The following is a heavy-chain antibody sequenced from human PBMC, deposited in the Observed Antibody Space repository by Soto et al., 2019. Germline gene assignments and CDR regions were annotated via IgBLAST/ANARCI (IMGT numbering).Heavy chain of an antibody. CDR1: GFTFSSYS. D-gene: IGHD1-26*01. J-gene: IGHJ5*02. V-gene: IGHV3-21*01. CDR3: ARGRRDGHNWEAYNWFDP. Sequence: EVQLVESGGGLVKPGGSLRLSCEASGFTFSSYSMNWVRQAPGKGLEWVSSISSSSSYIYYADSVKGRFTISRDNAKNSLYLQMNSLRAEDTAVYYCARGRRDGHNWEAYNWFDPWGQGTLVTVSS. CDR2: ISSSSSYI.